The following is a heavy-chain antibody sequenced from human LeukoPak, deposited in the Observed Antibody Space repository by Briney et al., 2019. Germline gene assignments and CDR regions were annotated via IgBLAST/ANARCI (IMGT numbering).Heavy chain of an antibody. CDR3: ARYRSGYDWFHAFDI. CDR2: ISAYNGNT. D-gene: IGHD5-12*01. J-gene: IGHJ3*02. V-gene: IGHV1-18*04. Sequence: ASVKVSCKASGYTFTSYGISWVRQAPGQGLEWMGWISAYNGNTNYAQKLQGRVTMTTDTSTSTAYMELRSLRSDDTAVYYCARYRSGYDWFHAFDIWGQGTMVTVSS. CDR1: GYTFTSYG.